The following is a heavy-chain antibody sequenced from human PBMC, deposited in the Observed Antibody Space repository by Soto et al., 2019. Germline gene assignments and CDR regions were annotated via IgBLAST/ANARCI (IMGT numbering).Heavy chain of an antibody. CDR1: GFTFGDYA. J-gene: IGHJ4*02. D-gene: IGHD1-1*01. CDR3: TRWSNNWYGVSDY. CDR2: LRSIAYGGTT. Sequence: EVQLVESGGGLVQPGRSLRLSCTASGFTFGDYAMSWFRQAPGKGLEWVGFLRSIAYGGTTEYSASVRGRFTISKDDSKNIAYLQMDSLKTEDTAVYYCTRWSNNWYGVSDYWGQGTLVTVSS. V-gene: IGHV3-49*01.